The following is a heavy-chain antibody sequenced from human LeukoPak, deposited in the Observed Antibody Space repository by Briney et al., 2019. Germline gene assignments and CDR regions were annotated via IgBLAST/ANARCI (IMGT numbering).Heavy chain of an antibody. CDR3: ARNGEYYYYYMDV. CDR1: GGSISSDTYY. J-gene: IGHJ6*03. V-gene: IGHV4-61*02. Sequence: SETLSLTCIVSGGSISSDTYYWSWMRQPAGKGLEWIGRIDASGSASYNPSLKSRVTMSVDTSKNQFSLKLSSVTAADTAVYYCARNGEYYYYYMDVWGKGTTVTLSS. CDR2: IDASGSA. D-gene: IGHD2-8*01.